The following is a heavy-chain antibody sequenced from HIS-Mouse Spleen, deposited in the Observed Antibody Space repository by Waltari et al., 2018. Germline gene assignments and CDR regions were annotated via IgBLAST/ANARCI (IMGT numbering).Heavy chain of an antibody. CDR3: ARVRTGDPSYWYFDL. Sequence: QVQLQQWGAGLLKPSETLSLTCAVYGGSFSGYYWSWIRQPPGKGLEWIGEINHSGSTNYAAALNSRVTISVDPSKNQFSLKLSSVTAADTAVYYCARVRTGDPSYWYFDLWGRGTLVTVSS. V-gene: IGHV4-34*01. J-gene: IGHJ2*01. CDR2: INHSGST. CDR1: GGSFSGYY. D-gene: IGHD7-27*01.